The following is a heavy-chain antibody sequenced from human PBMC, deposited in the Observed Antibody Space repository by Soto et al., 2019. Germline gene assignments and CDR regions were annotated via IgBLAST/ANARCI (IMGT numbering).Heavy chain of an antibody. V-gene: IGHV3-30-3*01. Sequence: GGSLRLSCAASGFTFSSYAMHWVRQAPGKGLEWVAVISYDGSNKYYADSVKGRFTISRDNSKNTLYLQMNSLRAEDTAVYYCAREGMVYSSGWYHDDAFDIWGQGTMVTVSS. CDR2: ISYDGSNK. J-gene: IGHJ3*02. CDR1: GFTFSSYA. D-gene: IGHD6-19*01. CDR3: AREGMVYSSGWYHDDAFDI.